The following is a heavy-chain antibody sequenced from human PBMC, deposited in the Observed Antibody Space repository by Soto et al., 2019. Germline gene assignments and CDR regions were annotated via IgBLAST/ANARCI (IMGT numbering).Heavy chain of an antibody. CDR3: AKERSTIFGVVTSSGLDY. V-gene: IGHV3-30*18. CDR2: ISYDGSNK. J-gene: IGHJ4*02. CDR1: GFTFSSYG. D-gene: IGHD3-3*01. Sequence: PGGSLRLSCAASGFTFSSYGMHWVRQAPGKGLEWVAVISYDGSNKYYADSVKGRFTISRDNSKNTLYLQMNSLRAEDTAVYYCAKERSTIFGVVTSSGLDYWGQGTLVTVSS.